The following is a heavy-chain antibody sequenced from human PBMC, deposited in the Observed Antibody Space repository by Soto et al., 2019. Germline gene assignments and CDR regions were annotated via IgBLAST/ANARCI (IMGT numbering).Heavy chain of an antibody. V-gene: IGHV1-69*13. CDR2: IIPIFGTA. D-gene: IGHD3-22*01. CDR3: ARRRTRDYYDSSGYEYYYYYYGMDV. CDR1: GGTFSSYA. Sequence: ASVKVSCKASGGTFSSYAISWVRQAPGQGLEWMGGIIPIFGTANYAQKFQGRVTITADESTSTAYMELSSLRSEDTAVYYCARRRTRDYYDSSGYEYYYYYYGMDVWGQGTTVTVSS. J-gene: IGHJ6*02.